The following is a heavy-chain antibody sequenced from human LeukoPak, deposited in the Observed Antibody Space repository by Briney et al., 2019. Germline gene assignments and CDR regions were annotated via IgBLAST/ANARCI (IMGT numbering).Heavy chain of an antibody. CDR3: ASYDSGDYGPPRGYYFDY. D-gene: IGHD4-17*01. J-gene: IGHJ4*02. V-gene: IGHV3-23*01. Sequence: PGGSLRLSCVDSGFTFSTYAMSWVRQAPGKGLEWVSVISGSGDNTFHADSVKGRFTISRDNSKNTLYLQMNSLRADDTAVYYCASYDSGDYGPPRGYYFDYWGQGTLVTVSS. CDR1: GFTFSTYA. CDR2: ISGSGDNT.